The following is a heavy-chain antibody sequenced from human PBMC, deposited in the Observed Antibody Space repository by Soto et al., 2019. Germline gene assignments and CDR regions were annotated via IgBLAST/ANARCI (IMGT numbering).Heavy chain of an antibody. D-gene: IGHD6-19*01. CDR2: ISWNSGSI. J-gene: IGHJ4*02. CDR3: ATLEAVAGTSDY. V-gene: IGHV3-9*01. Sequence: ESGGGLVQPGRSLRLSCAASGFTFDDYAMHWVRQAPGKGLEWVSGISWNSGSIGYADSVKGRFTISRDNAKNSLYLQMNSLRAEDTALYYCATLEAVAGTSDYWGQGTLVTVSS. CDR1: GFTFDDYA.